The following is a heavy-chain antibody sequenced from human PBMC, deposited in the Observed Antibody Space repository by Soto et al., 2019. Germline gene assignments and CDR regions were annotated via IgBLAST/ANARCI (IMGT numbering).Heavy chain of an antibody. J-gene: IGHJ6*03. Sequence: QVQLQESGPGLVKPSGTLSLTCAVSSGSISSSNWWSWVRQPPGKGLEWIGEIYHSGSTNYNPSLKSRVTTSVDKSKNQFSLKLSSVTAADTAVYYCARARAVTTDYYYYYMDVWGKGTTVTVSS. CDR3: ARARAVTTDYYYYYMDV. V-gene: IGHV4-4*02. D-gene: IGHD4-17*01. CDR1: SGSISSSNW. CDR2: IYHSGST.